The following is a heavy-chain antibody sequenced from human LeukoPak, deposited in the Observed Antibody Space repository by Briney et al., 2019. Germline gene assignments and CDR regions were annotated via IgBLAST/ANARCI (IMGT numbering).Heavy chain of an antibody. V-gene: IGHV3-21*01. D-gene: IGHD4-23*01. CDR3: TKDLRYYYADNHSEMDEHDY. Sequence: GGSLRLSCAASGFTFSTYSMNWVRQAPGKGLEWVSSITASSYIYYADSVKGRFTISRDNAKNSLYLQMNSLRVEDTALYYCTKDLRYYYADNHSEMDEHDYWGQGTLVTVSS. CDR1: GFTFSTYS. CDR2: ITASSYI. J-gene: IGHJ4*02.